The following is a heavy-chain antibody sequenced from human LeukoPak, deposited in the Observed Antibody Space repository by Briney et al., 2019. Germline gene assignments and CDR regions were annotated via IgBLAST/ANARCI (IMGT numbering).Heavy chain of an antibody. CDR1: GFTFSSYA. V-gene: IGHV3-30-3*01. CDR2: ISYDGSNK. J-gene: IGHJ4*02. D-gene: IGHD6-13*01. Sequence: GGSLRLSCAASGFTFSSYAMHWVRQAPGKGLEWVAVISYDGSNKYYADSVKGRFTISRDNVKNSVYLQMNSLRAEDTAVYSCARAVAAADSYWGWGTLVTVSS. CDR3: ARAVAAADSY.